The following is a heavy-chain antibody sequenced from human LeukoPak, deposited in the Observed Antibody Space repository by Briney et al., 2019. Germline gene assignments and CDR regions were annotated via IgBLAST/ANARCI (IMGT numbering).Heavy chain of an antibody. D-gene: IGHD2-21*02. CDR3: ASDCGGDCYGSAFDI. Sequence: SETLSLTCTVSGGSISSSSYNWGWIRQPPGKGLEWIGSIYYSGITYYNPSLKSRVTISVDTSKYQFSLKLSSVTAADTAVYYCASDCGGDCYGSAFDIWGQGTMVTVSS. CDR2: IYYSGIT. V-gene: IGHV4-39*01. J-gene: IGHJ3*02. CDR1: GGSISSSSYN.